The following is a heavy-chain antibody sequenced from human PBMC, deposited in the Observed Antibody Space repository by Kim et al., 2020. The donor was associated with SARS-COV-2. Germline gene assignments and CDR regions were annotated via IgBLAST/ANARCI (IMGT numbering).Heavy chain of an antibody. V-gene: IGHV3-23*01. CDR3: AKGPPRSRHYYGSGSYWGRAYGMDV. J-gene: IGHJ6*02. D-gene: IGHD3-10*01. Sequence: GGSLRLSCAASGFTFSSYAMSWVRQAPGKGLEWVSAISGSGGSTYYADSVKGRFTISRDNSKNTLYLQMNSLRAEDTAVYYCAKGPPRSRHYYGSGSYWGRAYGMDVWGQGTTVTVSS. CDR2: ISGSGGST. CDR1: GFTFSSYA.